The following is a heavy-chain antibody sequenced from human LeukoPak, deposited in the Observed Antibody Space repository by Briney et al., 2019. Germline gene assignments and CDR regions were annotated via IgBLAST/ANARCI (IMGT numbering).Heavy chain of an antibody. V-gene: IGHV4-59*01. CDR3: ARARPSSWFDP. Sequence: PSETPSLTCTVSGGSISSYYWSWIRQPPGKGLEWIGYIYYSGSTNYNPSLKSRVTISVDTSKNQFSLKLSSVTAADTAVYYCARARPSSWFDPWGQGTLVTVSS. CDR1: GGSISSYY. J-gene: IGHJ5*02. CDR2: IYYSGST.